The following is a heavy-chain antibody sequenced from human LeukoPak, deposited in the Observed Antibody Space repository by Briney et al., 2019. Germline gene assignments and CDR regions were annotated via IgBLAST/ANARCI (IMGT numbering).Heavy chain of an antibody. Sequence: SETLSLTCTVSGYSISSGYYWGWIRQPPGKGLEWIGSIYHSGSTYYNPSLKSRVTISVDTSKNQFSLKLSSVTAADTAVYYCARGTRYYYYMDVWGKGTTVTVYS. CDR3: ARGTRYYYYMDV. CDR1: GYSISSGYY. J-gene: IGHJ6*03. CDR2: IYHSGST. V-gene: IGHV4-38-2*02. D-gene: IGHD1-14*01.